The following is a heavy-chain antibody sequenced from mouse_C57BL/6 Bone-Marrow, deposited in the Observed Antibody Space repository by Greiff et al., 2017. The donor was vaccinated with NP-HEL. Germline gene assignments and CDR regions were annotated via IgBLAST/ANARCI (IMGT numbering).Heavy chain of an antibody. Sequence: VQLQQSGAELVMPGASVKLSCKASGYTFTSYWMHWVKQRPGQGLEWIGEIDPSDSYTNYNQKFKGKSTLTVDKSSSTAYMQLSSLTSEDSAVYYCARPAYYSNYVFDYWGQGTTLTVSS. CDR1: GYTFTSYW. CDR2: IDPSDSYT. V-gene: IGHV1-69*01. D-gene: IGHD2-5*01. J-gene: IGHJ2*01. CDR3: ARPAYYSNYVFDY.